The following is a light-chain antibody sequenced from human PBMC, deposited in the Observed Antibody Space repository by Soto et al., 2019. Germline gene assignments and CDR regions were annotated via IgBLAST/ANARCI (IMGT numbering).Light chain of an antibody. CDR3: QQYGSSPYT. V-gene: IGKV3-20*01. CDR2: GAS. Sequence: EIVLTQSPGTLSLSPGERATLSCRASQSVSSSYLAWSQQKTGQAPRLLIYGASSRATGIPDRFSGSGSGTDVTITISRLEPEDFAVYYCQQYGSSPYTFGQGTKLEIK. J-gene: IGKJ2*01. CDR1: QSVSSSY.